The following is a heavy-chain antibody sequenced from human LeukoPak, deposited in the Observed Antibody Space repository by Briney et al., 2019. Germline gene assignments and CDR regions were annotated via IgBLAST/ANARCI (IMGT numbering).Heavy chain of an antibody. J-gene: IGHJ4*02. V-gene: IGHV7-4-1*02. CDR1: GYTFTNYA. D-gene: IGHD5-12*01. CDR2: INTNTGNP. Sequence: ASVKVSCKASGYTFTNYAMNWVRQAPGQGLEWMGWINTNTGNPTYAQGFRGRFVLSLDTSVSTAYLQISSLKAEDTAVYYCARDLGNLYSGYEVTQDYWGQGTLVTVSS. CDR3: ARDLGNLYSGYEVTQDY.